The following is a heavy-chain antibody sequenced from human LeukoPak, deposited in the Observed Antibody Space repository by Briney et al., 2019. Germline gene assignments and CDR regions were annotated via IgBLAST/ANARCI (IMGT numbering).Heavy chain of an antibody. V-gene: IGHV1-46*01. CDR2: INPSGAST. Sequence: ASVKVSCKASGYTFTSYYIHWVRQAPGQGLEWMGIINPSGASTMYAQKFQGRVTMTMDTSTSTVYMELSSLRSEDTAMYYCARGPPGRVYDSSKRGLFDPWGQGTLVTVSS. CDR3: ARGPPGRVYDSSKRGLFDP. CDR1: GYTFTSYY. D-gene: IGHD3-22*01. J-gene: IGHJ5*02.